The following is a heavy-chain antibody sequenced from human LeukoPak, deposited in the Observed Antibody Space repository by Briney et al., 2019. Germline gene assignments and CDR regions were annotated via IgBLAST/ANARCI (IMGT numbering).Heavy chain of an antibody. D-gene: IGHD6-25*01. CDR2: IYYSGST. Sequence: SETLSLTCTVSGGSISSYYWSWIRQPPGKGLEWIGSIYYSGSTNYNPSLKSRVTISVDTSKNQFSLKLSSVTAADTAVYYCARVRGFDAFDIWGQGTMVTVSS. CDR3: ARVRGFDAFDI. V-gene: IGHV4-59*01. CDR1: GGSISSYY. J-gene: IGHJ3*02.